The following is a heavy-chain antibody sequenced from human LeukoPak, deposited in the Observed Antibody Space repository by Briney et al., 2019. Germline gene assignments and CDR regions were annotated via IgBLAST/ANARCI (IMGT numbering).Heavy chain of an antibody. CDR2: ISSSGSTI. CDR3: ARDLTRGIAVAGT. V-gene: IGHV3-48*04. J-gene: IGHJ4*02. Sequence: GGSLRLSCAASGFTFSSYRMNWVRQAPGKGLEWVSYISSSGSTIYYADSVKGRFTISRDNAKNSLYLQMNSLRAEDTAVYYCARDLTRGIAVAGTWGQGTLVTVSS. D-gene: IGHD6-19*01. CDR1: GFTFSSYR.